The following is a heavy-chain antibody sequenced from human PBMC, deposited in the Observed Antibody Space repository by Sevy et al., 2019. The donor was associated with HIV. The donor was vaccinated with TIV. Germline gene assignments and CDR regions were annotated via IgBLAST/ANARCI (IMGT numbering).Heavy chain of an antibody. Sequence: SETLSLTCAVSGGSISSSNWWSWVRQPPGKGLEWIGEIYHSGSTNYNPSLKSRVTISVVKSKNQFSLKLSSVTAADTAAYYCARLRLGELSFYYFDYWGQGTLVTVSS. CDR3: ARLRLGELSFYYFDY. D-gene: IGHD3-16*02. J-gene: IGHJ4*02. CDR2: IYHSGST. V-gene: IGHV4-4*02. CDR1: GGSISSSNW.